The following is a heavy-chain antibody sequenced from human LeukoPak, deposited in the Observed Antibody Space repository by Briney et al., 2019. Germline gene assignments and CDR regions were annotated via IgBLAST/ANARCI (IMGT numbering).Heavy chain of an antibody. D-gene: IGHD1-26*01. CDR1: GYTFTSYD. Sequence: GASVKVSCKASGYTFTSYDINWVRQATGQGPEWMGWMNPNSGNTGYAQKFQGRVTMTRDTSISTAYMELSSLRSEDTAVYYCARASTLEPRIVGASGAFDIWGQGTMVTVSS. V-gene: IGHV1-8*01. J-gene: IGHJ3*02. CDR2: MNPNSGNT. CDR3: ARASTLEPRIVGASGAFDI.